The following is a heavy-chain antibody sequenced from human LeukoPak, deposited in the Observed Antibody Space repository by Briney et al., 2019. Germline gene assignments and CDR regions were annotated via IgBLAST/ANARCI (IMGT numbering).Heavy chain of an antibody. CDR2: ISAYNGNT. CDR3: ARAGYCSSTSCYFYYSMDV. J-gene: IGHJ6*02. D-gene: IGHD2-2*01. Sequence: ASVKVSCKASGYTFTSYGISWVRQAPGQGLEWMGWISAYNGNTNYAQKLQGRVTMTTDTSTSTAYMELRNLRSDDTAVYYCARAGYCSSTSCYFYYSMDVWGQGTTVTVSS. CDR1: GYTFTSYG. V-gene: IGHV1-18*01.